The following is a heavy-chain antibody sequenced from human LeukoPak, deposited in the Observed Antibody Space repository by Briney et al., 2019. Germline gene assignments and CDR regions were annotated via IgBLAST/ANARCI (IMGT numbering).Heavy chain of an antibody. V-gene: IGHV3-7*04. CDR3: ARWGYTSGSYYLDY. D-gene: IGHD6-19*01. J-gene: IGHJ4*02. CDR1: GFTFSDYW. Sequence: GGSLRLSCATSGFTFSDYWMSWVRQAPGEGLEWVANIKQDGSEKSYVDSVRGRFTISRDNAKNSLFLQMNSLRAEDTAVYYCARWGYTSGSYYLDYWGQGTLVTVSS. CDR2: IKQDGSEK.